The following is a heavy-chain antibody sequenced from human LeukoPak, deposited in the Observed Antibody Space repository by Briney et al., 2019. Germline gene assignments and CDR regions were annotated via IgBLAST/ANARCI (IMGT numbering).Heavy chain of an antibody. CDR1: GGSISSSNW. V-gene: IGHV4-4*02. CDR2: IYHSGST. D-gene: IGHD1-26*01. CDR3: AREGMGATPRSDAFDI. Sequence: SETLSLTCTVSGGSISSSNWWSWVRQPPGKGLEWIGEIYHSGSTNYNPSLKSRVTISVDKSKNQFSLKLSSVTAADTAVYYCAREGMGATPRSDAFDIWGQGTMVTVSS. J-gene: IGHJ3*02.